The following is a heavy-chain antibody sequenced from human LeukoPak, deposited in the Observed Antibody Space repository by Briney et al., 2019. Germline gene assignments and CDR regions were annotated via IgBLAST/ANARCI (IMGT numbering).Heavy chain of an antibody. D-gene: IGHD3-22*01. Sequence: PGGSLRLSCAASGFTFSSYAMSWVRQAPGKGLEWVSAISGSGGSTYYADSVKGRFTISRDNSKNTLYLQMNSLRAEDTAVYYCAKSITMIVVVITDAFDIWGRGTMVTVSS. CDR2: ISGSGGST. J-gene: IGHJ3*02. CDR1: GFTFSSYA. CDR3: AKSITMIVVVITDAFDI. V-gene: IGHV3-23*01.